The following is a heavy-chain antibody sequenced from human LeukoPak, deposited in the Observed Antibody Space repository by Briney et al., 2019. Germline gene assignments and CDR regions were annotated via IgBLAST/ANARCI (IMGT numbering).Heavy chain of an antibody. V-gene: IGHV3-21*01. J-gene: IGHJ4*02. CDR1: GFTFSSYS. D-gene: IGHD2-21*01. CDR3: ARDLGGADY. Sequence: PGGSLRLSCAASGFTFSSYSMNWVRQAPGKGLEWVSSISSSSCYTYYSGSVKGRFTISRDNAKNSLYLQMNSLRAEDTAVYYCARDLGGADYWGQGTLVTVSS. CDR2: ISSSSCYT.